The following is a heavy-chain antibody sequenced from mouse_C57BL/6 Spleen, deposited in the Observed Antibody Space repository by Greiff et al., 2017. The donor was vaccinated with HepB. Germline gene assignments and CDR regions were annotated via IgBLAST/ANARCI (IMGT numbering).Heavy chain of an antibody. D-gene: IGHD1-1*02. V-gene: IGHV7-3*01. CDR3: ARYMVGAMDY. CDR1: GFTFTDYY. CDR2: IRNKANGYTT. Sequence: DVKLVESGGGLVQPGGSLSLSCAASGFTFTDYYMSWVRQPPGKVLEWLGFIRNKANGYTTEYSASVKGRFTISRDNSQSILYLQMNALRAEDSATYYCARYMVGAMDYWGQGTSVTVSS. J-gene: IGHJ4*01.